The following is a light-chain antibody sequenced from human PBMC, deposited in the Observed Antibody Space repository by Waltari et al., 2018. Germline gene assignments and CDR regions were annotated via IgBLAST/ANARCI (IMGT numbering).Light chain of an antibody. CDR1: QSISTY. CDR3: QKYGSLPAT. Sequence: EIMLTQSPGTLSLSPGERATLSCRASQSISTYLAWYQQKPGQAPRLLIYDASIRATGIPDSFSGSGYGTDFSLTISRLEPEDYAVYYCQKYGSLPATFGRGTKVEIK. J-gene: IGKJ1*01. V-gene: IGKV3-20*01. CDR2: DAS.